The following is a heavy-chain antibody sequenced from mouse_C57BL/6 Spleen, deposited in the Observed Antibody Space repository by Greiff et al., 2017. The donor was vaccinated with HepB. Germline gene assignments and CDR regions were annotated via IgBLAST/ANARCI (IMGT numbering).Heavy chain of an antibody. V-gene: IGHV1-63*01. CDR3: ARSVDYYGSSSNWYFDV. CDR1: GYTFTNYW. J-gene: IGHJ1*03. D-gene: IGHD1-1*01. CDR2: IYPGGGYT. Sequence: QVQLQQSGAELVRPGPSVKMSCKASGYTFTNYWIGWAKQRPGHGLEWIGDIYPGGGYTNYNEKFKGKATLTADKSSSTAYMQFSSLTSEDSAIYYCARSVDYYGSSSNWYFDVWGTGTTVTVSS.